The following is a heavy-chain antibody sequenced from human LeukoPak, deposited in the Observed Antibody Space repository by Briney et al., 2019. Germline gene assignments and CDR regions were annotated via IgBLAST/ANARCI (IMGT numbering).Heavy chain of an antibody. CDR3: ARSGSSESSPFDY. Sequence: PGGSLRLSCAASGFTFSSYSMNWVRQAPGKGLEWVSSISNSSSYIYYADSVKGRFTISRDNAKNSLYLQMNSLRAEDTAVYYCARSGSSESSPFDYWGQGTLVTVSS. J-gene: IGHJ4*02. CDR1: GFTFSSYS. CDR2: ISNSSSYI. V-gene: IGHV3-21*01. D-gene: IGHD3-10*01.